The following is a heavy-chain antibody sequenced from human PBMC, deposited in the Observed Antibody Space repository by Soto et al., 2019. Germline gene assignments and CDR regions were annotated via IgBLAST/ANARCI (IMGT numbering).Heavy chain of an antibody. D-gene: IGHD1-26*01. V-gene: IGHV3-48*03. J-gene: IGHJ3*02. CDR3: AREMFVVRGAPFDI. CDR1: GFTFSSYE. CDR2: ISGSGSTI. Sequence: GGSLRLSCAASGFTFSSYEMNLVRQAPGKGLEWVSYISGSGSTIYHADSVKGRFTISRDNARNSLYLQMNNLRAEDTAIYYCAREMFVVRGAPFDIWGQGTMVTVSS.